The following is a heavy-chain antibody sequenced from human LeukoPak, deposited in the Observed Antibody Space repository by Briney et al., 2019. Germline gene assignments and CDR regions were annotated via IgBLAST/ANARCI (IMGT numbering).Heavy chain of an antibody. J-gene: IGHJ5*02. D-gene: IGHD3-10*01. CDR2: INHSGST. CDR1: GGSFSGYY. Sequence: SETLSLTCAVYGGSFSGYYWSWIRQPPGKGLEWIGEINHSGSTNYNPSLKSRVTISVDTSKNQFSLKLSSVTAADTAVYYCARGPRLYYYGSGRRFDPWGQGTLVTVSS. V-gene: IGHV4-34*01. CDR3: ARGPRLYYYGSGRRFDP.